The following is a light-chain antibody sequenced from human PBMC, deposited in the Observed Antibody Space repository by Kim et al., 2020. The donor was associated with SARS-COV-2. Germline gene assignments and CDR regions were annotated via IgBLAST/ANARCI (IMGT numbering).Light chain of an antibody. CDR1: QNIETY. Sequence: PGERAPLSCRASQNIETYLAWYQQRPGQAPRLLVYDAANRATGVPDRFSGSGAGTDFTLTISSLEPEDLSIYYCQQRNSWPPAVTFGGGTKVDSK. V-gene: IGKV3-11*01. CDR2: DAA. J-gene: IGKJ4*01. CDR3: QQRNSWPPAVT.